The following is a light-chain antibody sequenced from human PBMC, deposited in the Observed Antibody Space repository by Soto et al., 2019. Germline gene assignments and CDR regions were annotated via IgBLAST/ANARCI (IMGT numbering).Light chain of an antibody. CDR2: AAS. CDR1: QSISSW. V-gene: IGKV1-39*01. CDR3: QQSYSKPRT. J-gene: IGKJ1*01. Sequence: DIQMTQSPSSLPASLGDRVTITCGASQSISSWLAWYQQKPGKAPKLVIYAASSLQSGVPSRFSGSGSGTDFTLTISSLQPEDFETYYCQQSYSKPRTFGQGTKVDIK.